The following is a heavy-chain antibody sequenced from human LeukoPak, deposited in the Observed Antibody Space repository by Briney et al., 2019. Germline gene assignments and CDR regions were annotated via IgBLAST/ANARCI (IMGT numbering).Heavy chain of an antibody. CDR3: ARDVVVTSSPDAFDI. J-gene: IGHJ3*02. CDR2: ISNSGTT. CDR1: GDSVTSGGYF. V-gene: IGHV4-31*11. D-gene: IGHD2-21*02. Sequence: PSETLSLTCAVSGDSVTSGGYFWTWIHPLPGKGLEWIGSISNSGTTSYNPSLKSRVSISLDTSNNHFSLRLGSVTAADTAVYYCARDVVVTSSPDAFDIWGQGTMVIVSS.